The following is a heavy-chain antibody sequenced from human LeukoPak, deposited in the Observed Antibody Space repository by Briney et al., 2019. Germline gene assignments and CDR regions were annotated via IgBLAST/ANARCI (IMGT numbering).Heavy chain of an antibody. J-gene: IGHJ4*02. Sequence: GGSLRDSCVASGFIFSDYGMHGVRPAPGKGRDWVAVISSDGSYKYNGDSVKGRFTISRDNSKNTLYLQMTFLRAEGTAVYYCAKDWGHRFASGSSYLDYWGQGTPVTVSS. CDR2: ISSDGSYK. CDR3: AKDWGHRFASGSSYLDY. V-gene: IGHV3-30*18. CDR1: GFIFSDYG. D-gene: IGHD3-10*01.